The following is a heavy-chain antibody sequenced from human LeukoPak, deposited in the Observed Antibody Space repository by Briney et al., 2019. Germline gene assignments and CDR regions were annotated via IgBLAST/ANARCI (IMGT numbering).Heavy chain of an antibody. CDR2: IHHSGST. CDR3: ARGRSVETTPFDY. J-gene: IGHJ4*02. V-gene: IGHV4-4*02. Sequence: SETLSLTCAVSGGSISSSNWWSWVRQPPGKGLEWIGEIHHSGSTNYNPSLKSRVTISVDTSKNQFSLKVSSVTAADTAVYYCARGRSVETTPFDYWGQGTLVTVSS. D-gene: IGHD1-26*01. CDR1: GGSISSSNW.